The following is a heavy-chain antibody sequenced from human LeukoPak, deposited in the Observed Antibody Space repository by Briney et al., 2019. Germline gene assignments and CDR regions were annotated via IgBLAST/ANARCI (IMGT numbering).Heavy chain of an antibody. V-gene: IGHV1-24*01. CDR2: FDPEDGET. CDR1: GYTLTELS. D-gene: IGHD2/OR15-2a*01. CDR3: ARFSQYYDSPTHYLDY. Sequence: ASVKVSCKVSGYTLTELSMHWVRQAPGKGLEWMGGFDPEDGETIYAQKFQGRVTMTEDTSTDTAYMELSSLRSEDTAVYYCARFSQYYDSPTHYLDYWGQGILVTVSS. J-gene: IGHJ4*02.